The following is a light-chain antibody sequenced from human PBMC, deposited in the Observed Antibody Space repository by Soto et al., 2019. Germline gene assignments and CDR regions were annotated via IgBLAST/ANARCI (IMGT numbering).Light chain of an antibody. CDR1: QSVSVNS. V-gene: IGKV3-11*01. J-gene: IGKJ5*01. CDR2: DAS. CDR3: QHRMNWPLT. Sequence: LSPGGRPTLSYRTSQSVSVNSLAWYQQKGGQAPRLLIYDASTRATGIPARFSGSGSETDFTLPISSLEPEDFAVYYCQHRMNWPLTFGQGTRLEI.